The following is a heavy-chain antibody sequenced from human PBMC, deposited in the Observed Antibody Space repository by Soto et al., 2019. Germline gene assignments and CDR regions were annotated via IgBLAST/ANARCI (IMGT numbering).Heavy chain of an antibody. V-gene: IGHV3-48*01. CDR1: GFTFSSYS. Sequence: GGSLRLSCAASGFTFSSYSMNWVRQAPGKGLEWVSYISSSSSTIYYADSVKGRFTISRDNAKNSLHLQMNSLRAEDTAVYYCARGKFAYGGFDIWGQGTMVTVSS. CDR2: ISSSSSTI. J-gene: IGHJ3*02. CDR3: ARGKFAYGGFDI. D-gene: IGHD4-17*01.